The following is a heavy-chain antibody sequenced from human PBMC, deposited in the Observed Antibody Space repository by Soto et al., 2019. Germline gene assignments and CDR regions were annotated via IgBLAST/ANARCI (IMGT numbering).Heavy chain of an antibody. J-gene: IGHJ4*02. V-gene: IGHV3-15*01. CDR2: IKGRLSGGTT. CDR3: TTGYSSTWYS. CDR1: GFKFSDAW. Sequence: GGSLRLSCAASGFKFSDAWMNWVRQPPGKGLEWVGHIKGRLSGGTTDYAAAVKGRFTISRDDSKTTVYLEMNSLKTEDTALYYCTTGYSSTWYSWGQGTLVTVSS. D-gene: IGHD6-13*01.